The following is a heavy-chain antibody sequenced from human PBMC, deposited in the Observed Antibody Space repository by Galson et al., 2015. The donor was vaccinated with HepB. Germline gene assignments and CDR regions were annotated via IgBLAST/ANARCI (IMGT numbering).Heavy chain of an antibody. V-gene: IGHV1-69*04. J-gene: IGHJ4*02. Sequence: SVKVSCKASGGTFSSYAISWVRQAPGQGLEWMGRIIPILGIANYAQKFQGRVTITADKSTSTAYIELSSLRSEDTAVYYCARDGRWYYDFWSGYFGYWGQGTLVTVSS. D-gene: IGHD3-3*01. CDR2: IIPILGIA. CDR1: GGTFSSYA. CDR3: ARDGRWYYDFWSGYFGY.